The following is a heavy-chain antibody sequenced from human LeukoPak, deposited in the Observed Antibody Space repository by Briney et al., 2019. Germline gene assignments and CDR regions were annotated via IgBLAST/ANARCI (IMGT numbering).Heavy chain of an antibody. V-gene: IGHV1-2*02. CDR3: AREVYRAVAGTTIVWFDP. D-gene: IGHD6-19*01. CDR2: INPNSGGT. CDR1: GYTFTGYY. J-gene: IGHJ5*02. Sequence: ASAKVSCKASGYTFTGYYMHWVRQAPGQGLEWMGWINPNSGGTNYAQKFQSRVTMTRDTSISTAYMELSRLRSDDTAVYYCAREVYRAVAGTTIVWFDPWGQGTLVTVSS.